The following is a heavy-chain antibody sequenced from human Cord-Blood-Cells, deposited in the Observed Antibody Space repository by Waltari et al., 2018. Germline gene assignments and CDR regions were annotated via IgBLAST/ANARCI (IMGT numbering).Heavy chain of an antibody. CDR1: GGSVSSGSYY. V-gene: IGHV4-61*01. CDR2: IYYSGST. Sequence: QVQLQESGPGLVKPSETLSLTCTVSGGSVSSGSYYWSWIRQPPGKGLEWIGYIYYSGSTNYNPSLKSRVTISVDTSKNQFSLKLSSVTAADTAVYYCATNRKEYSSSYYFDYWGQGTLVTVSS. J-gene: IGHJ4*02. D-gene: IGHD6-6*01. CDR3: ATNRKEYSSSYYFDY.